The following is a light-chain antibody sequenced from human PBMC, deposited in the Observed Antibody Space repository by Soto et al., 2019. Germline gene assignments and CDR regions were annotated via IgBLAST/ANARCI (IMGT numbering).Light chain of an antibody. CDR1: QSVRSH. V-gene: IGKV3-11*01. CDR3: QHRSDWPLT. Sequence: EIVLTLSPATLSLSPGERATLSCRASQSVRSHLAWYRQKPGQAPRLLIYDASNRATGIPARFSGSGSGTDFTLTISSLEPEDFAIYYCQHRSDWPLTFGGGTRVDIK. J-gene: IGKJ4*01. CDR2: DAS.